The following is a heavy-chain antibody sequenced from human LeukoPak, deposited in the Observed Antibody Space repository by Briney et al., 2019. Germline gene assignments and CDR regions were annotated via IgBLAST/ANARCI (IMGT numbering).Heavy chain of an antibody. J-gene: IGHJ5*02. V-gene: IGHV3-48*03. CDR3: ARDYYGDDP. Sequence: GGSLRLSCVASGFTFSDHEMTWVRQAPGKGLEWISYISVDGDVKYYSDSVKGRFTISRDNAKNSLYLQMNSLRAEDTAVYFCARDYYGDDPWGQGTLVTVSS. CDR2: ISVDGDVK. CDR1: GFTFSDHE. D-gene: IGHD3-10*01.